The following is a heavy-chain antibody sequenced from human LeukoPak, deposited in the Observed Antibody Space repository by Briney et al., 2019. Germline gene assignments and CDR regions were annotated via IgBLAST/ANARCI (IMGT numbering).Heavy chain of an antibody. CDR3: ARNKEGKSLDY. Sequence: ASVKVSCKASGYTFTGYYMHWVRQAPGQGLEWMGWINPNSGGTNYAQKFQGRVTVTRDTSISTAYMELSRLKFDDTAVYYCARNKEGKSLDYWGQGTLVTVSS. J-gene: IGHJ4*02. CDR1: GYTFTGYY. CDR2: INPNSGGT. V-gene: IGHV1-2*02.